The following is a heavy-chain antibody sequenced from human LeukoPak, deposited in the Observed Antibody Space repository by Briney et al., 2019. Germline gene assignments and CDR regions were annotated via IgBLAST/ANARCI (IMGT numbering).Heavy chain of an antibody. CDR1: GYTFTSHV. CDR3: GMDV. Sequence: ASVKVSCKASGYTFTSHVIHWVRQAPGPRLDWMGWIDTANGNTQNSQNFQGRVTITRDASASTAYCCARGVGYNYGLYYQYGMDVWGQGTTVTVSS. CDR2: IDTANGNT. D-gene: IGHD5-18*01. V-gene: IGHV1-3*04. J-gene: IGHJ6*02.